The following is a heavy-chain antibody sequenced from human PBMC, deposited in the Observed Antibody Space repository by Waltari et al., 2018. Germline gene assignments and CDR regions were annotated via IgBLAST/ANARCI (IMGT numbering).Heavy chain of an antibody. CDR1: GFTFSNTW. V-gene: IGHV3-15*01. D-gene: IGHD3-16*02. CDR3: TTDQGDSYTFYSFDY. J-gene: IGHJ4*02. CDR2: IKTQSDGGGAT. Sequence: EVQLVESGGGLVNPGGSLRLSCAASGFTFSNTWMDWVRQAPGKGVEWIARIKTQSDGGGATYYAAPVTGRCTVSRDDSKNMLYLQMSSLKTEDTAMYYCTTDQGDSYTFYSFDYWGQGTLVTVSS.